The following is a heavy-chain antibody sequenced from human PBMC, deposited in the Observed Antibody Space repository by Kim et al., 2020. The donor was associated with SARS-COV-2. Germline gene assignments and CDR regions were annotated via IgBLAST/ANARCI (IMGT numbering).Heavy chain of an antibody. J-gene: IGHJ5*02. Sequence: SVKVSCKASGGTFSSYAISWVRQAPGQGLEWMGGIIPIFGTANYAQKFQGRVTITADESTSTAYMELSSLRSEDTAGYYCARGPSVSDIVVVVAATRGWFDPWGQGTLVTVSS. CDR1: GGTFSSYA. V-gene: IGHV1-69*13. CDR3: ARGPSVSDIVVVVAATRGWFDP. D-gene: IGHD2-15*01. CDR2: IIPIFGTA.